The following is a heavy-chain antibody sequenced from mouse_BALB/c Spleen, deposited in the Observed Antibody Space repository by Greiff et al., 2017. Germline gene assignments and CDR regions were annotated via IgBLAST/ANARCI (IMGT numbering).Heavy chain of an antibody. Sequence: VKVVESGPGLVAPSQSLSITCTVSGFSLTSYGVHWVRQPPGKGLEWLGVIWAGGSTNYNSALMSRLSISKDNSKSQVFLKMNSLQTDDTAMYYCAREGSYYGSTWFAYWGQGTLVTVSA. V-gene: IGHV2-9*02. J-gene: IGHJ3*01. CDR2: IWAGGST. CDR3: AREGSYYGSTWFAY. CDR1: GFSLTSYG. D-gene: IGHD1-1*01.